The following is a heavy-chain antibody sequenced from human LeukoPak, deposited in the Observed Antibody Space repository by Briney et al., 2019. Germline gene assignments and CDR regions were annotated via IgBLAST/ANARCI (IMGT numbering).Heavy chain of an antibody. CDR2: INHSGST. CDR1: GGSFSGYY. J-gene: IGHJ5*02. CDR3: ARDPSGWTRNWVDP. V-gene: IGHV4-34*01. D-gene: IGHD6-19*01. Sequence: SETLSLTCAVYGGSFSGYYWSWIRQPPGKGLEWIGEINHSGSTNYNPSLKSRVTISVDTSKNQFSLKLSSVTAADTAVYYCARDPSGWTRNWVDPWGQGTLVTVSS.